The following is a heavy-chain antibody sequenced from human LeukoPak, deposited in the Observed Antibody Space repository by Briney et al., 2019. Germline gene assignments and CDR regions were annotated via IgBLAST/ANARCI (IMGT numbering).Heavy chain of an antibody. Sequence: SETLSLTRTVSGGSISSYYWSWIRQPAGKGLEWIGRIYSSGSTNYNPSLKSRVTMSIDRSKNQFSLKLSSVTAADTAVYYCARDPGYYGSGTRGAFDIWGQGTMVTVSS. J-gene: IGHJ3*02. V-gene: IGHV4-4*07. CDR3: ARDPGYYGSGTRGAFDI. CDR1: GGSISSYY. CDR2: IYSSGST. D-gene: IGHD3-10*01.